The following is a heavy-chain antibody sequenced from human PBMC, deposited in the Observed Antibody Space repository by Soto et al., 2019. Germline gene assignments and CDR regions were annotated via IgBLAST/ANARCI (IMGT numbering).Heavy chain of an antibody. V-gene: IGHV1-8*01. CDR3: ARERTRGFDP. CDR2: MNPNSGNT. CDR1: GYTFTSYD. Sequence: QVHLVQSGAEVRKPGASVKVSCKASGYTFTSYDINWVRQATGQGLEWRGWMNPNSGNTAYAQKFQGRVTLTRNTSISTAHMELSSLRSEDTAVYYCARERTRGFDPWGQGTLVTVSS. J-gene: IGHJ5*02.